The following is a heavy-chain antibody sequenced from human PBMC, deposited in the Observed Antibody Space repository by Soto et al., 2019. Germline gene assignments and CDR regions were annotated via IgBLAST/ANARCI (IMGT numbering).Heavy chain of an antibody. CDR3: AKVGKYCSGGSCTPVGAFDF. V-gene: IGHV3-23*01. D-gene: IGHD2-15*01. CDR2: ISGSGGST. Sequence: EVQLLESGGGLVQPGGSLRLSCAASGFTFSSYAMSWVRQAPGKGLEWVSAISGSGGSTYYADSVKGRFTISRDNSKNTLYLQMNSLRAEDTAVYYCAKVGKYCSGGSCTPVGAFDFWGQGTMVTVSS. CDR1: GFTFSSYA. J-gene: IGHJ3*01.